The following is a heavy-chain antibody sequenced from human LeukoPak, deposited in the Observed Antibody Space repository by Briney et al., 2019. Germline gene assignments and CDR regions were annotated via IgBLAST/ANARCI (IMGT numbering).Heavy chain of an antibody. CDR3: ARESYGLSLNY. CDR2: INPNSGGT. Sequence: ASVKVSCKASGYTFTGYYMHWVRQAPGQGLAWMGRINPNSGGTNYAQKFQGRVTMTRDTSISTAYMELSRLRSDDTAVYYCARESYGLSLNYWGQGTLVTVSS. D-gene: IGHD5-18*01. J-gene: IGHJ4*02. CDR1: GYTFTGYY. V-gene: IGHV1-2*06.